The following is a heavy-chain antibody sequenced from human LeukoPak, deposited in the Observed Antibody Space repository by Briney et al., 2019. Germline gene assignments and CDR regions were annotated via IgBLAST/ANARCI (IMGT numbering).Heavy chain of an antibody. CDR1: GFIFSTYN. Sequence: TPGGSLRLSCAASGFIFSTYNMNWVRQSPGKGLEWISSVSSSSSYIYYIDSVKGRFTISRDNAKNSLYLQMNSLRAEDTAVYYCARDKSSGALGYWGQGTLVTVSS. D-gene: IGHD3-22*01. CDR2: VSSSSSYI. J-gene: IGHJ4*02. V-gene: IGHV3-21*01. CDR3: ARDKSSGALGY.